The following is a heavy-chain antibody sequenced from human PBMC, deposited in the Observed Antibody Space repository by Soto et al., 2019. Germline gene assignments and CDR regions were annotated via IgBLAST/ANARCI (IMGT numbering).Heavy chain of an antibody. V-gene: IGHV1-46*01. CDR3: ARGGHVVVVTAALDY. J-gene: IGHJ4*02. CDR1: GDTFTDYY. CDR2: VNPSGGHT. Sequence: QVQLMQSGAEVKKPGASVKVSCKASGDTFTDYYIHWVRQAPGQGLEWMGTVNPSGGHTIYAQHFRGRITMTRNTSTSTRYMELTSLTSDDTAIYYCARGGHVVVVTAALDYWGQGTLVTVSS. D-gene: IGHD2-21*02.